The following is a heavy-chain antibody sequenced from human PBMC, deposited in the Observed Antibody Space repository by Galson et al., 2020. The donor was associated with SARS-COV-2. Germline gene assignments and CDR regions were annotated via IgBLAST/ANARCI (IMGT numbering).Heavy chain of an antibody. CDR2: IYTSGST. J-gene: IGHJ6*03. Sequence: SETLSLTCTVSGGSVSSGSYYRSWIRQPAGKGLEWIGRIYTSGSTNYNPSLKSRVTISVDTSKNQFSLKLSSVTAADTAVYFCTRDMVWAGNYYYMDVWGKGTTVTISS. D-gene: IGHD2-8*01. CDR1: GGSVSSGSYY. V-gene: IGHV4-61*02. CDR3: TRDMVWAGNYYYMDV.